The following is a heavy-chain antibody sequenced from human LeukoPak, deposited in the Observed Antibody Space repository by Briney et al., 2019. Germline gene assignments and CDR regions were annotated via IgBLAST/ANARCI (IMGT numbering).Heavy chain of an antibody. CDR3: ATDPYSGNYGAYYYYYMDV. J-gene: IGHJ6*03. Sequence: PGGSLRLSCAASGFAFTSYNMNWVRQAPGKGLEWVSSITSSSSYIYYADSVKGRFTISRDNAKNSLYLQMDSLRVEDTAVYYCATDPYSGNYGAYYYYYMDVWGKGTTVTISS. CDR1: GFAFTSYN. D-gene: IGHD1-26*01. CDR2: ITSSSSYI. V-gene: IGHV3-21*06.